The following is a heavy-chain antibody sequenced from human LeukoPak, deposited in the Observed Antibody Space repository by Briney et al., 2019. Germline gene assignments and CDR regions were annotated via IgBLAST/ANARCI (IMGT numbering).Heavy chain of an antibody. CDR1: GGSLSDDY. D-gene: IGHD5-18*01. Sequence: PSETLSLTCSVSGGSLSDDYWSWICQPPGKALEWIGYINYGGSTNYNPSLKSRVTMSVDTSKNQFSLNLNSVSAADTAVYYCARRRPAPMVNLEEDVQYYMDVWGSGTTVTVSS. J-gene: IGHJ6*03. CDR2: INYGGST. V-gene: IGHV4-59*08. CDR3: ARRRPAPMVNLEEDVQYYMDV.